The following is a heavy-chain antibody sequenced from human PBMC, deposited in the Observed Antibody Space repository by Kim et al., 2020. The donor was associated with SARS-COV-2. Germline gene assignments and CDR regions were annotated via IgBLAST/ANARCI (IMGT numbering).Heavy chain of an antibody. D-gene: IGHD3-9*01. V-gene: IGHV4-59*13. CDR3: ASYDILTGSHAFDI. J-gene: IGHJ3*02. CDR1: GGSISSYY. Sequence: SETLSLTCTVSGGSISSYYWSWIRQPPGKGLEWIGYIYYSGSTNYNPSLKSRVTISVDTSKNQFSLKLSSVTAADTAVYYCASYDILTGSHAFDIWGQGTMVTVSS. CDR2: IYYSGST.